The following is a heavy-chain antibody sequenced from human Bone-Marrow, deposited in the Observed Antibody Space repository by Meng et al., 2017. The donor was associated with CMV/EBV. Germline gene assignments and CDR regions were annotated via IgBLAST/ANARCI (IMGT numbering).Heavy chain of an antibody. CDR3: ARLYSDYEGHYFDY. V-gene: IGHV1-46*01. D-gene: IGHD4-11*01. CDR1: GYTLTRYY. Sequence: SGYTLTRYYIHWVRQATGQGLEWVGIIDPRGGGTTYARKFQDRVTMTRDTSTNTVYMVLNTLRSEDTAVYYCARLYSDYEGHYFDYWGQGTLVTVSS. CDR2: IDPRGGGT. J-gene: IGHJ4*02.